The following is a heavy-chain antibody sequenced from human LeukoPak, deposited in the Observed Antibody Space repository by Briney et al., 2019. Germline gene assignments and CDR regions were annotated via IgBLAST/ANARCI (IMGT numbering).Heavy chain of an antibody. CDR2: INAGNGNT. CDR3: ARDSGYDSNWFDP. J-gene: IGHJ5*02. Sequence: SVKVSCKASGYTFTSYAMHWVRQAPGQRLEWMGWINAGNGNTKYSQKFQGRVTITRDTSASTAYMELSSLRSEDTAVYYCARDSGYDSNWFDPWGQGTLVTVSS. D-gene: IGHD5-12*01. CDR1: GYTFTSYA. V-gene: IGHV1-3*01.